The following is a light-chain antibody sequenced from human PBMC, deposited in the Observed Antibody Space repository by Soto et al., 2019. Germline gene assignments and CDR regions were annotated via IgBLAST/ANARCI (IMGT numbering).Light chain of an antibody. J-gene: IGKJ1*01. CDR2: AAS. CDR1: QSVSSN. V-gene: IGKV3D-20*02. CDR3: QQRSNWWT. Sequence: EIVMTQSPATLSVSPGERATLSCRASQSVSSNLAWYQKKPGQAPRLLIFAASRRATDIPDRFSGSGSGTDFTLTISRLEPEDFAVYYCQQRSNWWTFGQGTKVDI.